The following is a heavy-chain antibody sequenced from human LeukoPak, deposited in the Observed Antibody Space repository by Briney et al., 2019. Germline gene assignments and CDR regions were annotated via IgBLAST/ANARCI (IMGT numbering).Heavy chain of an antibody. CDR3: ERSDYTLA. Sequence: SETLSLTCAVSGGSFSGYWWCWIRQSPGTGLEWIGEISQNGKTNYNPSFESRVTISLDTSKNQFSLHLSSLTAAETSVYYCERSDYTLARGQGAPVTVSS. CDR1: GGSFSGYW. V-gene: IGHV4-34*01. CDR2: ISQNGKT. J-gene: IGHJ4*02. D-gene: IGHD4-11*01.